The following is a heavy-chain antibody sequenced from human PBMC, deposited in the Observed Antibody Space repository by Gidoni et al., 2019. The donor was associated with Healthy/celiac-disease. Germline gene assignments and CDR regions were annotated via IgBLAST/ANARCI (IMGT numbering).Heavy chain of an antibody. CDR3: ARDSSSGWYGDYYYGMDV. CDR1: GYTFTSSA. J-gene: IGHJ6*02. Sequence: QVQLVQSGAEVKKPGASVKVSCKASGYTFTSSAMHWVRQAPGQRLEWMGWINAGNGNTKYSQKFQGRVTITRDTSASTAYMELSSLRSEDTAVYYCARDSSSGWYGDYYYGMDVWGQGTTVTVSS. V-gene: IGHV1-3*01. D-gene: IGHD6-19*01. CDR2: INAGNGNT.